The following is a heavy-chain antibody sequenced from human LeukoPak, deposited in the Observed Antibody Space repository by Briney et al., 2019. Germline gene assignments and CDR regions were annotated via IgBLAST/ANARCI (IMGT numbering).Heavy chain of an antibody. J-gene: IGHJ4*02. CDR2: INIDSSYI. Sequence: GGSLRPSCAASGFTFSRYSMNWVRQAPGKGLEWVSSINIDSSYIYYADSVKGRFTISRDNAKNSLYLQMNSLRAEDTAVYYCARGSYVQQRQDLFDYWGQGTLVTVSS. V-gene: IGHV3-21*01. CDR1: GFTFSRYS. D-gene: IGHD6-13*01. CDR3: ARGSYVQQRQDLFDY.